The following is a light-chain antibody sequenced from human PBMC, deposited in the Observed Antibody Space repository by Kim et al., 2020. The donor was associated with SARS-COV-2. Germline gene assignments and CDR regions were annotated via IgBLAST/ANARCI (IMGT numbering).Light chain of an antibody. CDR3: QALDSSAVV. Sequence: SYELTQPPSVSVSPGQTASITCSGDKLGDKYACWYQQKPGQSPVLVTYQDTKRPSGILERFSGPNSGNTATLTISGTQAMDEGDYYCQALDSSAVVFGGG. J-gene: IGLJ2*01. V-gene: IGLV3-1*01. CDR1: KLGDKY. CDR2: QDT.